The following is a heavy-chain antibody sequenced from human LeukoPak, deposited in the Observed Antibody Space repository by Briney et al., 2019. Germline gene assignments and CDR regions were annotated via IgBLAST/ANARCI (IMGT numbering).Heavy chain of an antibody. Sequence: PSETLSLTCTVSGGSLSSSSYCWGWIRQPPGKGLEWIGSIYYSGSTYYNPSLKSRVTISVDTSKNQFSLKLGSVTAADTAVYYCARRRGSGWNPIDYWGQGTLVTVSS. CDR3: ARRRGSGWNPIDY. J-gene: IGHJ4*02. CDR1: GGSLSSSSYC. CDR2: IYYSGST. D-gene: IGHD6-19*01. V-gene: IGHV4-39*01.